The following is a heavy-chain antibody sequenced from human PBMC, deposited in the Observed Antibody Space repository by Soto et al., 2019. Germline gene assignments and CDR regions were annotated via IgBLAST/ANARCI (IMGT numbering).Heavy chain of an antibody. CDR1: GFTFSGHW. V-gene: IGHV3-74*03. J-gene: IGHJ3*02. CDR2: LNSDGGTT. Sequence: EVQLVESGGDLVQPGGSLRLSCAAAGFTFSGHWMHWVRQAPGKGLVWVSHLNSDGGTTTYADSVKGRFTITSDNARNTLFLQMNSLRPEDTGVYYCTRNFDIWGQGTLVTVSS. CDR3: TRNFDI.